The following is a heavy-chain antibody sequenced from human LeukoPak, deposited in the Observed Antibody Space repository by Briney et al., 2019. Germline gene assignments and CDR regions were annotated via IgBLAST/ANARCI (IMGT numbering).Heavy chain of an antibody. CDR3: ARVSDFWSGGYYYYYMDV. D-gene: IGHD3-3*01. Sequence: PSETLSLTCTVSGGSISSYYWSWIRQPAGKGLEWIGRIYTSGSTNYNHSLKSRVTMSVDTSKNQFSLKLSSVTAADTAVYSCARVSDFWSGGYYYYYMDVWGKGTTVTVSS. J-gene: IGHJ6*03. V-gene: IGHV4-4*07. CDR2: IYTSGST. CDR1: GGSISSYY.